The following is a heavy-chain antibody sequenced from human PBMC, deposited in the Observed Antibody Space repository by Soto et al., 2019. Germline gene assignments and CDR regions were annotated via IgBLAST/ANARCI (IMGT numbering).Heavy chain of an antibody. CDR2: IDPSDSYT. CDR1: GYSFTSYW. Sequence: GESLKISCKGSGYSFTSYWISWVRQMPGKGLEWMGRIDPSDSYTNYRPSFQGHVTISADKSISTAYLQWSSLKASDTGMYYCARQSDSSGYYYYCAMDVWGQGTTVTVSS. J-gene: IGHJ6*02. CDR3: ARQSDSSGYYYYCAMDV. V-gene: IGHV5-10-1*01. D-gene: IGHD3-22*01.